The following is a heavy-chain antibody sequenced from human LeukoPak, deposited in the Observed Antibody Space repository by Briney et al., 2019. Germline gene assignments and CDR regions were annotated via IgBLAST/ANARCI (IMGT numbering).Heavy chain of an antibody. Sequence: PSETLSLTCAVYGGSFSGYYWSWIRQPPGKGLEWIGEIKHSGSTNYNPSLKSRVTISVDTSKNQFSLKLSSVTAADTAVYYCARELTAAGTFGNYYYGMDVWGQGTTVTVSS. CDR2: IKHSGST. J-gene: IGHJ6*02. V-gene: IGHV4-34*01. D-gene: IGHD6-13*01. CDR3: ARELTAAGTFGNYYYGMDV. CDR1: GGSFSGYY.